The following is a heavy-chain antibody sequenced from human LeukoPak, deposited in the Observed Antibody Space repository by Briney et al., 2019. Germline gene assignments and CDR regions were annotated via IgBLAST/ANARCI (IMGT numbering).Heavy chain of an antibody. V-gene: IGHV3-21*01. D-gene: IGHD5-18*01. Sequence: GGSLRLSCAASGFTFSSYSMNWVSQAPGKGLEWVSSISSSSRYIYYAESVKGRFTISRDNAKNSLYLQMDSLRAEDTAVYYCARVDTAMGLGYWGQGTLVTVSS. CDR2: ISSSSRYI. CDR1: GFTFSSYS. CDR3: ARVDTAMGLGY. J-gene: IGHJ4*02.